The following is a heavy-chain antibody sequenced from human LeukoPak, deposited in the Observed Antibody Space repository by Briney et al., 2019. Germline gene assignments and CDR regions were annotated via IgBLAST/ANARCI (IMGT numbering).Heavy chain of an antibody. D-gene: IGHD4-17*01. V-gene: IGHV1-2*02. CDR2: INPNSGGT. Sequence: GASVKVSCKASGYTFTGYYVHWMRQAPGQGLEWMGWINPNSGGTNYAQKFQGRVTMTRDTSISTAYMELSRLRSDDTAVYYCARGRDYGDYVPLGYWGQGTLVTVSS. CDR3: ARGRDYGDYVPLGY. CDR1: GYTFTGYY. J-gene: IGHJ4*02.